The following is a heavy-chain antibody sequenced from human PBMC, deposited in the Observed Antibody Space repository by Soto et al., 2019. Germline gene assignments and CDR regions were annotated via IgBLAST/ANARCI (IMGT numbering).Heavy chain of an antibody. Sequence: PSETLSLTCTVSGGSINNYYWSWIRQPAGKGLEWIGRVYTSGSTNYNPSLKSRVTMSVDTSNNQFSLRVSSVTAADTAIYYCARGPPLDPWGQGTLVTVSS. J-gene: IGHJ5*02. CDR2: VYTSGST. CDR3: ARGPPLDP. V-gene: IGHV4-4*07. CDR1: GGSINNYY.